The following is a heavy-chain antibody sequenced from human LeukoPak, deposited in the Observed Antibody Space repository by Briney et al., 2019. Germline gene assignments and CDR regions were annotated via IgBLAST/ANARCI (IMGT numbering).Heavy chain of an antibody. D-gene: IGHD5/OR15-5a*01. J-gene: IGHJ1*01. V-gene: IGHV3-23*01. CDR2: ISGSGGST. CDR1: GFPFSNYA. Sequence: GGSLRLSCAASGFPFSNYAMNWVRQAPGKGLEWVSVISGSGGSTYYTDSVKGRFTISRDNSKNTLYLQMNSLRADDTAVYYCARVITVYNVYEEVAEYFQYWGQGTLVTVSS. CDR3: ARVITVYNVYEEVAEYFQY.